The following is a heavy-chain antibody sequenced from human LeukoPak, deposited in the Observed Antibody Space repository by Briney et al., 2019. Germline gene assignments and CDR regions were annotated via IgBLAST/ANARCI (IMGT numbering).Heavy chain of an antibody. V-gene: IGHV3-53*01. CDR2: IYSGGST. CDR3: ARVGSLAAGRLYYYGMDV. CDR1: GFTVSSNY. D-gene: IGHD6-6*01. J-gene: IGHJ6*02. Sequence: GGSLRLSCAASGFTVSSNYMSWVRQAPGKGLEWVSVIYSGGSTYYADSVKGRFTISRDNSKNTLYLQMNSLRAEDTAVYYCARVGSLAAGRLYYYGMDVWGQGTTVTVSS.